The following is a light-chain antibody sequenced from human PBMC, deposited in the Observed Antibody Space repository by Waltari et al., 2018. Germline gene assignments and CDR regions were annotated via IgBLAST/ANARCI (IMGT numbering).Light chain of an antibody. CDR1: QDISNS. J-gene: IGKJ1*01. CDR2: GAS. Sequence: DIQMTQSPSSLSASFGDRVTITCRASQDISNSLAWYQQKLGRAPKLLLHGASRLESGGPSRVSGRGSGTDYTLTISSLQPEDFATYYCQQYYDGPRTFGQGTKVELK. V-gene: IGKV1-NL1*01. CDR3: QQYYDGPRT.